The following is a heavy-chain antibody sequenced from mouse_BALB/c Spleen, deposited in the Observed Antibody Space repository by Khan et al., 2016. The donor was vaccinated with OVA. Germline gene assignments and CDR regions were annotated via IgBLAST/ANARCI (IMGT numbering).Heavy chain of an antibody. CDR2: INTHSGVP. CDR3: ARGWAAYYSSDGGAMEY. J-gene: IGHJ4*01. Sequence: QIQLVQSGPELKKPGESVRISCKASGYTFTTAGIQWVQKMPGKGLKWIGWINTHSGVPKYAENFKGRFAFSLEISVSTAYLQLTNLKNEDTATYVWARGWAAYYSSDGGAMEYWGQGTSVTVS. CDR1: GYTFTTAG. V-gene: IGHV9-4*02. D-gene: IGHD2-12*01.